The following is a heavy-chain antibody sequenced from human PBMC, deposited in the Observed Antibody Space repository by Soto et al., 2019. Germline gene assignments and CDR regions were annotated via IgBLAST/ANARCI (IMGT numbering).Heavy chain of an antibody. D-gene: IGHD1-1*01. CDR2: IIPIFGTA. Sequence: QVQLVQSGAEVKKPGSSVKVSCKASGGTFSSYAISWVRPAPGHGLEWMGGIIPIFGTANYAQKFQGRVTITADEYTSTAYMELSSMRSEDTAVYYCARGQGETGTTIDALDIWGQGTMVTVSS. J-gene: IGHJ3*02. V-gene: IGHV1-69*01. CDR3: ARGQGETGTTIDALDI. CDR1: GGTFSSYA.